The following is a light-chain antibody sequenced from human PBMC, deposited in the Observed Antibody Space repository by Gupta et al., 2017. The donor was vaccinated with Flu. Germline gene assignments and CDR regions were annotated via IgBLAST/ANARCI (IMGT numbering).Light chain of an antibody. CDR3: QEANRFPLT. CDR2: AAS. Sequence: DIQMTQSPSSLYASVGDRVTITCRASQGISTYLAWFQQKPGRAPKSLIYAASRVQSGVPSKFSGSASAADISLIISMRHPDDFATYCIQEANRFPLTFGGGTKVEI. CDR1: QGISTY. J-gene: IGKJ4*01. V-gene: IGKV1-16*02.